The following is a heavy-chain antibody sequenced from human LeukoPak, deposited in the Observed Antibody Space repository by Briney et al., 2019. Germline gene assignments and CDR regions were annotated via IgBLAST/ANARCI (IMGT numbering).Heavy chain of an antibody. D-gene: IGHD2-2*01. J-gene: IGHJ6*03. CDR3: ARDQGYCSSTSCYRGALYYYYYMDV. CDR1: GFTFSSYG. CDR2: ISYDGSNK. Sequence: GRSLRLSCAASGFTFSSYGMHWVRQAPGKGLEWVAVISYDGSNKYYADSVKGRFTISRDNAKNSLYLQMNSLRAEDTAVYYCARDQGYCSSTSCYRGALYYYYYMDVWGKGTTVTVSS. V-gene: IGHV3-30*03.